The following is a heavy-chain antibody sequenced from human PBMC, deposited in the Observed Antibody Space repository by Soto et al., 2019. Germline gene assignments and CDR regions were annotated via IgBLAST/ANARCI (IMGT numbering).Heavy chain of an antibody. Sequence: ASETLSLTCTVSGGSISSSSYYWGWIRQPPGKGLEWIGSIYYSGSTYYNPSLKSRVTISVDTSKNQFSLKLSSVTAADTAVYYCARPREKIATGRWFDPWGQGTLVTVSS. CDR2: IYYSGST. D-gene: IGHD6-13*01. V-gene: IGHV4-39*01. CDR1: GGSISSSSYY. CDR3: ARPREKIATGRWFDP. J-gene: IGHJ5*02.